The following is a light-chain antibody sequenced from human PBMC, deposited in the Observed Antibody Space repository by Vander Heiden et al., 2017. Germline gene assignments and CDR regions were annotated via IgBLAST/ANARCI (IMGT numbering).Light chain of an antibody. CDR3: QAWDSSLVV. J-gene: IGLJ2*01. V-gene: IGLV3-1*01. CDR2: QDS. CDR1: KVGDKF. Sequence: SYDLTQPPSVSVSPGQTASITCAGDKVGDKFACWYQQKPGQSPGRVIYQDSKRPSGTPERFSGSNSGNTATLTISGTQAVDEADYYCQAWDSSLVVCVGAPKL.